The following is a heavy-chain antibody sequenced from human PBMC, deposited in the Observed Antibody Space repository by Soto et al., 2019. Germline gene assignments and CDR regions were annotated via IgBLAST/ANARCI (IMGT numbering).Heavy chain of an antibody. J-gene: IGHJ4*02. D-gene: IGHD3-10*01. CDR1: GFTFSDCW. V-gene: IGHV3-7*03. Sequence: EVQLAESGGDLVQSGGSLRLSCATSGFTFSDCWMDWVRQARGKGLEWVASIREDGGETHYVDSVKGRFTISRDNARKSLYLQMNNLRVEATAVYYCARHGETCVGTHCHRHFDAWGQGSLVRVSS. CDR3: ARHGETCVGTHCHRHFDA. CDR2: IREDGGET.